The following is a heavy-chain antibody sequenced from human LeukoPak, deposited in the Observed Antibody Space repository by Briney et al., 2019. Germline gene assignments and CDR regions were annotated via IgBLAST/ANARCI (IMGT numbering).Heavy chain of an antibody. CDR2: IYYSGST. V-gene: IGHV4-59*01. D-gene: IGHD1-26*01. Sequence: SETLSLTCTVSGGSISGSYWNWIRQPPGKGLEWIGYIYYSGSTNYNPSLKSRVTISVDTSKNQFSLKLSSVTAADTAVYYCAILSSGSYNWFDPWGRGTLVTVSS. J-gene: IGHJ5*02. CDR1: GGSISGSY. CDR3: AILSSGSYNWFDP.